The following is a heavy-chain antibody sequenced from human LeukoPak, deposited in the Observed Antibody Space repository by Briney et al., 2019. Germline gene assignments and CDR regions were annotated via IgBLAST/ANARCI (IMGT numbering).Heavy chain of an antibody. V-gene: IGHV4-59*08. CDR3: ARHDSSGEFDY. D-gene: IGHD3-22*01. CDR1: GGSISDYY. CDR2: IYYSGST. J-gene: IGHJ4*02. Sequence: SETLSLTCSVSGGSISDYYWSWIRQPPGKGLEWIGFIYYSGSTNYSPSLKSRVTISVDTSKNQFSLKLTSATAADTAAYYCARHDSSGEFDYWGQGILVTVSS.